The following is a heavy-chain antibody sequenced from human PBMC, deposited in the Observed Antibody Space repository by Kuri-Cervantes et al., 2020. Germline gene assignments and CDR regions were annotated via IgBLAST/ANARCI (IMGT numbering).Heavy chain of an antibody. CDR2: TSYDGSNK. CDR3: ARVEGKSDAFDI. V-gene: IGHV3-30-3*01. CDR1: GFTFSSYA. D-gene: IGHD5-24*01. Sequence: GESLKISCAASGFTFSSYAMHWVRQAPGKGLEWVAVTSYDGSNKYYADSVKGRFTISRDNSKNTLYLQMNSLRAEDTAVYYCARVEGKSDAFDIWGQGTMVTVSS. J-gene: IGHJ3*02.